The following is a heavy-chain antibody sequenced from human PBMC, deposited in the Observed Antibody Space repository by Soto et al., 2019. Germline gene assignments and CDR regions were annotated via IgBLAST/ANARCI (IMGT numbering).Heavy chain of an antibody. J-gene: IGHJ4*02. D-gene: IGHD3-3*01. V-gene: IGHV4-59*01. Sequence: QVQLQESGPGLVKPSETLPLTCTVSGGSISSYYWSWIRQPPGKGLEWIGYIYYSGSTNYNPSLKSRVTISVDTSKNQFSLKLSSVTAADTAVYYCARSEDFWSGYDYWGQGTLVTVSS. CDR2: IYYSGST. CDR3: ARSEDFWSGYDY. CDR1: GGSISSYY.